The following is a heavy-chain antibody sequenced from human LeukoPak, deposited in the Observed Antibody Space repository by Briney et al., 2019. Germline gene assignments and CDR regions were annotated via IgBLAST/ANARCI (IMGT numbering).Heavy chain of an antibody. CDR2: INPNGGGT. CDR1: GYTFTGYY. V-gene: IGHV1-2*06. Sequence: ASVKVSCKASGYTFTGYYTHWVRQAPGQGLEWMGRINPNGGGTNYAQKFQGRATMTRDTSISTAYMELSRLRSDDTAVYYCARGGNWNYVFDYWGQGTLVTVSS. CDR3: ARGGNWNYVFDY. D-gene: IGHD1-7*01. J-gene: IGHJ4*02.